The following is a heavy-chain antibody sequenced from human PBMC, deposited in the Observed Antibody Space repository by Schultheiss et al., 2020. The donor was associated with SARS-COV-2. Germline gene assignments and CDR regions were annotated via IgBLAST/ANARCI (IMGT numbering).Heavy chain of an antibody. CDR1: GYSISSGYY. V-gene: IGHV4-4*07. D-gene: IGHD2-15*01. J-gene: IGHJ4*02. CDR2: IYTSGST. CDR3: ARAPLLGYCSGGSCYRD. Sequence: SETLSLTCAVSGYSISSGYYWSWIRQPAGKGLEWIGRIYTSGSTNYNPSLKSRVTMSVDTSKNQFSLKLSSVTAADTAVYYCARAPLLGYCSGGSCYRDWGQGTLVTVSS.